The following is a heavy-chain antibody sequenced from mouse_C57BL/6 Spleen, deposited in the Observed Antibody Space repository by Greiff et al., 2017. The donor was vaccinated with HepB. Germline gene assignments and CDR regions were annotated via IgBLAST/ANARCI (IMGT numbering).Heavy chain of an antibody. CDR2: IYPGSGST. V-gene: IGHV1-55*01. D-gene: IGHD1-1*01. CDR3: ARGKNYYGSSSLFAY. Sequence: QVQLQQPGAELVKPGASVKMSCKASGYTFTSYWITWVKQRPGQGLEWIGDIYPGSGSTNDNEKFKSKATLTVDTSSSTAYMQLSSLTSEDSAVYYCARGKNYYGSSSLFAYWGQGTLVTVSA. J-gene: IGHJ3*01. CDR1: GYTFTSYW.